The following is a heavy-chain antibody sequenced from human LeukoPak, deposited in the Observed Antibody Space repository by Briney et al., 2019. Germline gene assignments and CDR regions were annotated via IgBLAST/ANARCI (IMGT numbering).Heavy chain of an antibody. CDR1: GFTFSSYG. CDR2: ISSSSSTI. V-gene: IGHV3-48*04. D-gene: IGHD4-23*01. J-gene: IGHJ4*02. CDR3: AKVPTVVTPTYYFDY. Sequence: GGSLRLSCAASGFTFSSYGMNWVRQAPGKGLEWVSYISSSSSTIYYADSVKGRFTISRDNAKNSLYLQMNSLRAEDTAVYYCAKVPTVVTPTYYFDYWGQGTLVTVSS.